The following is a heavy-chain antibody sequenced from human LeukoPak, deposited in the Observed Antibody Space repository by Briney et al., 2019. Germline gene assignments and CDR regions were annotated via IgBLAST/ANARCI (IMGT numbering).Heavy chain of an antibody. CDR1: GGTFSSYA. CDR3: ARGSPDRTAAGSYYYYYYYMDV. J-gene: IGHJ6*03. D-gene: IGHD6-13*01. Sequence: ASVKVSCKASGGTFSSYAISWVRQAPGQGLEWMGGIIPIFGTANYAQKFQGRVTITADESTSTAYMELSSLRSEDTAVYYCARGSPDRTAAGSYYYYYYYMDVWGKGTTVTVSS. CDR2: IIPIFGTA. V-gene: IGHV1-69*13.